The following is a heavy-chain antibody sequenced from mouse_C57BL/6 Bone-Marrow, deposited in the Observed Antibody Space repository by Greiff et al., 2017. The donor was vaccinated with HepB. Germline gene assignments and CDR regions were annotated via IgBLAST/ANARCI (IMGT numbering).Heavy chain of an antibody. CDR1: GYTFTDYY. CDR3: ARRGVFTTVVLTEYFDV. Sequence: QVQLQQSGPELVKPGASVKISCKASGYTFTDYYINWVKQRPGQGLEWIGWIFPGSGSTYYNEKFKGKATLTVDKSSSTAYMLLSSLTSEDSAVYFCARRGVFTTVVLTEYFDVWGTGTTVTVSS. J-gene: IGHJ1*03. V-gene: IGHV1-75*01. D-gene: IGHD1-1*01. CDR2: IFPGSGST.